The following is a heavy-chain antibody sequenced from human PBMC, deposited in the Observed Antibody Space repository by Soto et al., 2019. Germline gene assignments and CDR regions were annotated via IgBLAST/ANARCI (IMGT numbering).Heavy chain of an antibody. CDR1: GGSISSSSYY. D-gene: IGHD5-18*01. Sequence: PSETLSLTCTVYGGSISSSSYYWGWIRQPPGKGLERIGSIYYSGSTYYNPSLKSRVTISVDTSKNQFSLKLSSVTAADTAVYYCANRPRYSYGSDWYFDLWGRGTLVTVSS. CDR2: IYYSGST. V-gene: IGHV4-39*01. CDR3: ANRPRYSYGSDWYFDL. J-gene: IGHJ2*01.